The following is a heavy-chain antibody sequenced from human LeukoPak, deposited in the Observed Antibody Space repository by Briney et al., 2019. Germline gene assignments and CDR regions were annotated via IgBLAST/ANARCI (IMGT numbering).Heavy chain of an antibody. V-gene: IGHV3-23*01. CDR2: ISSTGDRT. CDR1: GFTFSSYA. CDR3: ANHFDGSASELWYFDL. Sequence: QSGGSLRLSCAASGFTFSSYAMSWVRQAPGKGLEWVSAISSTGDRTYHADSVKGRFTISRDNSKNTLYLKMNSLRVEDTAVYYCANHFDGSASELWYFDLWGRGTLVTVSS. J-gene: IGHJ2*01. D-gene: IGHD3-22*01.